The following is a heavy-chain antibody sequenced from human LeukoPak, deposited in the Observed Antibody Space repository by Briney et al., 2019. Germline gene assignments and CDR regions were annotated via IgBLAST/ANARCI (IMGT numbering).Heavy chain of an antibody. J-gene: IGHJ4*02. CDR3: ARGDWVAVAGTIDY. CDR1: GYSISSDYY. D-gene: IGHD6-19*01. Sequence: SETLSLTCTVSGYSISSDYYWGWIRQPPGRGLEWIGTIHHSGSTYYNPSLKSRVTMSVDTSKNQFSLRLTSVTAADTAVYYCARGDWVAVAGTIDYWGQGTLVTVSS. CDR2: IHHSGST. V-gene: IGHV4-38-2*02.